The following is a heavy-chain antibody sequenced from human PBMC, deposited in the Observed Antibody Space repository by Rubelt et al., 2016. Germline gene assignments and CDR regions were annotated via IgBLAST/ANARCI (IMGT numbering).Heavy chain of an antibody. Sequence: EVQLVESGGGLVQPGRSLRLFCAASGFIFNDHAMHWVRQAPGKGLEWVAGINWNSGSIGYADSVKGRVTISREYAKDFLYLQMNSLRDEDTAMYYCARDRDRDCCYDAFHLWGQGTMVAVSA. CDR2: INWNSGSI. D-gene: IGHD2-21*02. J-gene: IGHJ3*01. CDR3: ARDRDRDCCYDAFHL. V-gene: IGHV3-9*01. CDR1: GFIFNDHA.